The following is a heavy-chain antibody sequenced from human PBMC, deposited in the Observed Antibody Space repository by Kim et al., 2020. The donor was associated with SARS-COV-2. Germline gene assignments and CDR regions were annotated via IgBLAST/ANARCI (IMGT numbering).Heavy chain of an antibody. CDR1: GFTFSDYA. Sequence: GGSLRLSCAASGFTFSDYAMHWVRRTPGKGLQCVSATTRDGDGSFYADSVKGRFTIFRDNSKNTLFLQMSGLRIEDTAMYYCVRYGRSYGAVHWGQGTLVSVS. V-gene: IGHV3-64D*06. J-gene: IGHJ4*02. CDR2: TTRDGDGS. CDR3: VRYGRSYGAVH. D-gene: IGHD3-16*01.